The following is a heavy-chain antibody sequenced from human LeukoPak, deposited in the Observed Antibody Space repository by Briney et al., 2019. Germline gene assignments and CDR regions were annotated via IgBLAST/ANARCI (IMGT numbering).Heavy chain of an antibody. Sequence: ASVKVSCKASGYTFTSYGISWVRQAPGQGLEWMGWISAYNGNTNYAQKLQGRVTMTTDTSTSTAYMELSSLRSEDAAVYYCASLENYYDSSGGSDYWGQGTLVTVSS. CDR1: GYTFTSYG. CDR3: ASLENYYDSSGGSDY. J-gene: IGHJ4*02. V-gene: IGHV1-18*01. CDR2: ISAYNGNT. D-gene: IGHD3-22*01.